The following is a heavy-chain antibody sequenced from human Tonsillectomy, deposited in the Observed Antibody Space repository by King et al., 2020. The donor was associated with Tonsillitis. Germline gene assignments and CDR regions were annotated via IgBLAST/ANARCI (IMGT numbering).Heavy chain of an antibody. V-gene: IGHV3-30*18. Sequence: VQLVESGGGVVQPGRSLRLSCAASGFTFSSYGMHWVRQAPGKGLEWVAVIAYDGSTQYYEDSVKGRFTISRDNSKNTLSLQMNSLRAEDTAVYYCAKDLREGLRFLEWLLEGYFDYWGQGTLVTVSS. J-gene: IGHJ4*02. CDR2: IAYDGSTQ. CDR1: GFTFSSYG. D-gene: IGHD3-3*01. CDR3: AKDLREGLRFLEWLLEGYFDY.